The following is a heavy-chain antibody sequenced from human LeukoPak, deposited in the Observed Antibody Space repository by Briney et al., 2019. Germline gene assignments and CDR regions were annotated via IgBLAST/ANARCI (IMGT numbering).Heavy chain of an antibody. CDR1: VFTFSNYI. Sequence: GGSLRLSFTCSVFTFSNYILHWVRQAPGKGLEGLGRIRKGTNGYTTEYAASVKGRFTISRDDSKNSLYLHMNSLKIEDAAMYHCSRDGAAGDDSAFDIWGQGTMVTVSS. CDR3: SRDGAAGDDSAFDI. CDR2: IRKGTNGYTT. V-gene: IGHV3-72*01. J-gene: IGHJ3*02. D-gene: IGHD3-22*01.